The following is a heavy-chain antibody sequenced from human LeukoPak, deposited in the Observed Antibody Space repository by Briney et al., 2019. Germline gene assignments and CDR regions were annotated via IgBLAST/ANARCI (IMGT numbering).Heavy chain of an antibody. J-gene: IGHJ6*01. Sequence: GGSLRLSCAASGFTCADFGMHWVRQAPGKGLEWVAVLCNGGFNHFYRDSVRGRFTISRDVSKNTLYLQMDGLRADDTAVYYCARDVETLLNRMDVWGQGTTVIGSS. V-gene: IGHV3-33*01. D-gene: IGHD5-18*01. CDR3: ARDVETLLNRMDV. CDR2: LCNGGFNH. CDR1: GFTCADFG.